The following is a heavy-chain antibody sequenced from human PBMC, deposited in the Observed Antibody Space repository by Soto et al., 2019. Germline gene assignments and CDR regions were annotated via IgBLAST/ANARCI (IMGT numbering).Heavy chain of an antibody. J-gene: IGHJ4*02. CDR1: GYTFTSYD. CDR3: ARVGAIWFGELSSFDY. CDR2: MNPNSGNT. V-gene: IGHV1-8*01. Sequence: ASVKVSCKASGYTFTSYDIDWVRQATGQGLEWMGWMNPNSGNTGYAQKFQGRVTMTRNTSISTAYMELSSLRSEDTAVYYCARVGAIWFGELSSFDYWGQGTLVTVSS. D-gene: IGHD3-10*01.